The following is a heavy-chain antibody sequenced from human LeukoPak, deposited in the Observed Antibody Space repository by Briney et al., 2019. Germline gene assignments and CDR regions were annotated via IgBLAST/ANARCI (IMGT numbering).Heavy chain of an antibody. CDR3: AKASVLEWLLSPSSMDV. J-gene: IGHJ6*03. D-gene: IGHD3-3*01. Sequence: GGSLRLSCAASGFTFSSYEMNWVRQAPGKGLEWVSAISGSGGSTYYADSVKGRFTISRDNSKNTLYLQMNSLRAEDTAVYYCAKASVLEWLLSPSSMDVWGKGTTVTVSS. CDR2: ISGSGGST. CDR1: GFTFSSYE. V-gene: IGHV3-23*01.